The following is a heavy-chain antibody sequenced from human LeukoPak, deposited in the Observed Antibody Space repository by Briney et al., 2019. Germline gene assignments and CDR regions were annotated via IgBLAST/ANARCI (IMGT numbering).Heavy chain of an antibody. CDR3: TRVLAPTWIQLWYQLDAFDI. V-gene: IGHV3-49*04. D-gene: IGHD5-18*01. CDR2: IRSKAYGGTT. Sequence: GGSLRLSCAASGFTFVNYWMSWVRQAPGKGLEWVGFIRSKAYGGTTEYAASVKGRFTISRDDSKSIAYLQMNSLKTEDTAVYYCTRVLAPTWIQLWYQLDAFDIWGQGTMVTVSS. CDR1: GFTFVNYW. J-gene: IGHJ3*02.